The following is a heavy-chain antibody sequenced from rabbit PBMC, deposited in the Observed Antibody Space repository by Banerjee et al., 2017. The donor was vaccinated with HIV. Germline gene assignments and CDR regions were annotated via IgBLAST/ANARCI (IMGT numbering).Heavy chain of an antibody. J-gene: IGHJ4*01. CDR3: ARRESGSGYYFNL. D-gene: IGHD1-1*01. Sequence: QEQLEESGGDLVKPEGSLTLTCTASGFTLSSPYYMCWVRQAPGKGLEWIACIGIGGGDTYYATWAKGRFTISRSASLNTVDLKMTSLTAADTATYFCARRESGSGYYFNLWGQGTLVTVS. CDR2: IGIGGGDT. V-gene: IGHV1S43*01. CDR1: GFTLSSPYY.